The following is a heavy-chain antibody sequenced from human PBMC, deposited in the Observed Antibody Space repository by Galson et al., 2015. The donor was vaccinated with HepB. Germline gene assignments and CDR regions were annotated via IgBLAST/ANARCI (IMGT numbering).Heavy chain of an antibody. CDR3: ARADFWSCYRFDT. J-gene: IGHJ5*02. Sequence: SLSLSCAASGFTLSSYAMNWVRQAPGKGLVWVSSINSDGSSTSYADSVKGRFTLSRDNAKNTLYLQMNSLRAEDTAVYYCARADFWSCYRFDTWGQGTLVTVAS. V-gene: IGHV3-74*01. CDR1: GFTLSSYA. D-gene: IGHD3-3*01. CDR2: INSDGSST.